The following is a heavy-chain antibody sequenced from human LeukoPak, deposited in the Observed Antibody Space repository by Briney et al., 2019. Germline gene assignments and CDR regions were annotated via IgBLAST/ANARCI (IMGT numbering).Heavy chain of an antibody. CDR2: ISAYNGNT. CDR1: GYTFTSYG. D-gene: IGHD2-15*01. J-gene: IGHJ5*02. CDR3: AIIGYCSGGSCYP. Sequence: ASVKVSCKASGYTFTSYGISWVRQAPGQGLEWMGWISAYNGNTGYAQKFQGRVTITRNTSISTAYMELSSLRSEDTAVYYCAIIGYCSGGSCYPWGQGTLVTVSS. V-gene: IGHV1-8*03.